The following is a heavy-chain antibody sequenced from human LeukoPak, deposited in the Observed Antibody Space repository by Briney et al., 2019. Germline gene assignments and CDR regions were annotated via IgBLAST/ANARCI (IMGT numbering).Heavy chain of an antibody. V-gene: IGHV4-59*01. CDR2: IYYSGST. CDR1: GGSISSYY. J-gene: IGHJ5*02. Sequence: SETLSLTCTVSGGSISSYYWSWIRQPPGKGLEWIGYIYYSGSTNYNPSLKSRVTISVDTSKNQFSLKPSSVTAADTAVYYCARAVKYYYDSSGYPKWFDPWGQGTLVTVSS. CDR3: ARAVKYYYDSSGYPKWFDP. D-gene: IGHD3-22*01.